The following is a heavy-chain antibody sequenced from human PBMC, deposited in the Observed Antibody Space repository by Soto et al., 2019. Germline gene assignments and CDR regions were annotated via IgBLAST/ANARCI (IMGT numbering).Heavy chain of an antibody. V-gene: IGHV3-48*03. D-gene: IGHD2-21*01. CDR2: ISVTGSAI. CDR1: GFTFSSYE. Sequence: GGSLRLSCVASGFTFSSYEINWVRQAPGKGLEWVSYISVTGSAIHYADSVKGRYTISRDNTKNSLYLQMDSLRAEDTAVYYCARGVIASSDFWGQGTLVTVSS. J-gene: IGHJ4*02. CDR3: ARGVIASSDF.